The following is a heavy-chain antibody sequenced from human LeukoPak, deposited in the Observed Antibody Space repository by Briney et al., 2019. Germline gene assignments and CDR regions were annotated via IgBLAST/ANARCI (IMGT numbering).Heavy chain of an antibody. J-gene: IGHJ4*02. D-gene: IGHD2-15*01. CDR1: GFSLSTTGMC. V-gene: IGHV2-70*11. CDR2: IDWDDDK. Sequence: SGPALVKPTQTLTLTCTFSGFSLSTTGMCVSWIRQPPGKALEWLARIDWDDDKHYSTSLKTRLTIPKDTSKNQVVLTMTNMDPVDTATYFCARTSRATSNFDYWGQGTLVTVSS. CDR3: ARTSRATSNFDY.